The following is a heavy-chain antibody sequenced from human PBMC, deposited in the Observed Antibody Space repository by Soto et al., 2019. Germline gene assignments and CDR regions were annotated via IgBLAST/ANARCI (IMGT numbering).Heavy chain of an antibody. Sequence: VGSLRLSCAASGFTFTTYAMTWVRQAPGKGLVWVSTITKSGGGTSYVDSVRGRFTISRDNSKDMLYLQMNSLRAEDTAVYYCAKGLTLGANWGQGTLVTVSS. CDR1: GFTFTTYA. CDR3: AKGLTLGAN. D-gene: IGHD1-26*01. V-gene: IGHV3-23*01. J-gene: IGHJ4*02. CDR2: ITKSGGGT.